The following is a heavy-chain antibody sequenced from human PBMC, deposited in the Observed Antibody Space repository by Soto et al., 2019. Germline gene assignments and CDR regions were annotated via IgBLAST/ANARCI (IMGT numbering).Heavy chain of an antibody. CDR1: GYTFTSYD. Sequence: QVQLVQSGAEVKKPGASVKVSCKASGYTFTSYDINWVRQATGQGLEWMGWMNPNSGNTGYAQKFQGRVTMTRNTSISTAYMELSSLRSEDTAVSYCARGEVSGDSGGWDYYYGIDVWGQGTTVTVSS. V-gene: IGHV1-8*01. D-gene: IGHD7-27*01. CDR3: ARGEVSGDSGGWDYYYGIDV. J-gene: IGHJ6*02. CDR2: MNPNSGNT.